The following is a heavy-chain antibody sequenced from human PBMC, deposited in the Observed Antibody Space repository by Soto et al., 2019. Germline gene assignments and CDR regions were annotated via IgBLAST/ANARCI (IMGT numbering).Heavy chain of an antibody. V-gene: IGHV1-18*01. Sequence: SVKVSCTASGYTYTSYGISWVRQAPGQGLEWMGWISTYNGNTKYAQKLQGRVTMTTDTSTSTAYMELRSLRSDDTAVFYCAREMVRGVGSDYWGQGTLVTVSS. D-gene: IGHD3-10*01. J-gene: IGHJ4*02. CDR3: AREMVRGVGSDY. CDR2: ISTYNGNT. CDR1: GYTYTSYG.